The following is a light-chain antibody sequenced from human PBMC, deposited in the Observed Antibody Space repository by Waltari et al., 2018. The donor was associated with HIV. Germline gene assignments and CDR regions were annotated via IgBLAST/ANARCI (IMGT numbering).Light chain of an antibody. CDR3: QSFDSSLSGFV. Sequence: QSVLTQPPSVSGAPGQRVTISCTGNSSNIGAGFAVRWYQQLPGAAPKLLISVTPNPPSAVPARFSGSKSGTSASLAITGLQAEDEADYYCQSFDSSLSGFVFGTGTRVTAL. V-gene: IGLV1-40*01. CDR1: SSNIGAGFA. J-gene: IGLJ1*01. CDR2: VTP.